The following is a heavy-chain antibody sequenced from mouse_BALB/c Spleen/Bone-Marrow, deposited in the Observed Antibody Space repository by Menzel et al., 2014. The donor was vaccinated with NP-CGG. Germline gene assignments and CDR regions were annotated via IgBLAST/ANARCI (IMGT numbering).Heavy chain of an antibody. CDR3: ARYRLGTYFDY. CDR1: GFNIKDTY. Sequence: VQLKGSGAELVKPGASVKLSCTASGFNIKDTYMHWVKQKPEQGLEWIGRIDPANGNTKYDPKSQGKATITADTSSNTAYLQLSSLTSEDTAVYYCARYRLGTYFDYWGQGTTLTVSS. CDR2: IDPANGNT. D-gene: IGHD1-2*01. V-gene: IGHV14-3*02. J-gene: IGHJ2*01.